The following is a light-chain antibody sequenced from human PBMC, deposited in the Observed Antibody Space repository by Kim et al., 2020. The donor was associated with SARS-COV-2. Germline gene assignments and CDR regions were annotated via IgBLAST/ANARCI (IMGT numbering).Light chain of an antibody. CDR1: QSISSW. J-gene: IGKJ1*01. Sequence: ASVGDRVTITCRASQSISSWLAWYQQKPGKAPKLLIYKASSLESVVPSRFSGSGSGTEFTLTISSLQPDDFATYYCQQYNGYSWTFGQGTKVDIK. CDR2: KAS. CDR3: QQYNGYSWT. V-gene: IGKV1-5*03.